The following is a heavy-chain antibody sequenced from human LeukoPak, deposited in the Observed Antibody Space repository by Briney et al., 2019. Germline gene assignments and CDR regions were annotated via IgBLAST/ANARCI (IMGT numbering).Heavy chain of an antibody. CDR1: GFTFSSYW. Sequence: GGSLRLSCAASGFTFSSYWLSWVRQAPGKGLEWVANVKEDGTEKYYVDSVKGRFTISRDNAKNSLYLQMNSLRAEDTAVYYCAKSFTVTHNNWFDPWGQGTLVTVSS. J-gene: IGHJ5*02. D-gene: IGHD4-17*01. V-gene: IGHV3-7*01. CDR3: AKSFTVTHNNWFDP. CDR2: VKEDGTEK.